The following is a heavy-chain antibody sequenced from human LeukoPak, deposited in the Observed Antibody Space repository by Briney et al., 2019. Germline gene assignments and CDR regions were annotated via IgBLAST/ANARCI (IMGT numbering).Heavy chain of an antibody. CDR2: INHSGST. CDR3: AGVCDYDSSGYYYIPWFDP. D-gene: IGHD3-22*01. Sequence: SETLSLTCAVYGGSFSGYYWSWIRQPPGKGLEWIGEINHSGSTNYNPSLKSRVTISVDTSKNQFSLKLSSVTAADTAVYYCAGVCDYDSSGYYYIPWFDPWGQGTLVTVSP. V-gene: IGHV4-34*01. J-gene: IGHJ5*02. CDR1: GGSFSGYY.